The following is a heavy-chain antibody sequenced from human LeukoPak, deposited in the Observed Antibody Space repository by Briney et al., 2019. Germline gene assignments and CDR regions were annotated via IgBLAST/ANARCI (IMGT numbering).Heavy chain of an antibody. D-gene: IGHD2-2*01. CDR2: ISSSGSTI. Sequence: GGSLRLSCAASGFTFSSYEMNWVRQAPGKGLEWVSYISSSGSTIYYADSVKGRFTISRDNAKNSLFLQMNSLRAKDTAVYYCARELGDQPDYYYGMDVWGQGTTVTVSS. CDR3: ARELGDQPDYYYGMDV. J-gene: IGHJ6*02. CDR1: GFTFSSYE. V-gene: IGHV3-48*03.